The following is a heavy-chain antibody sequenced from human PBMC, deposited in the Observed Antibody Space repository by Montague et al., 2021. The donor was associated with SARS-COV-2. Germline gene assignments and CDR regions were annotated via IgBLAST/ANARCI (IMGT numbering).Heavy chain of an antibody. V-gene: IGHV4-59*08. CDR2: IHGSWAP. CDR1: GVSIGSYY. D-gene: IGHD6-19*01. CDR3: TRACSSDSCNDY. Sequence: ETLSLTCTVSGVSIGSYYWSWIRQPPGKGLEWIGYIHGSWAPNYNPSLKSRVTITVDTSKTHFSLRLSSVTAADTAVYYYTRACSSDSCNDYWGQGTLVTVSS. J-gene: IGHJ4*02.